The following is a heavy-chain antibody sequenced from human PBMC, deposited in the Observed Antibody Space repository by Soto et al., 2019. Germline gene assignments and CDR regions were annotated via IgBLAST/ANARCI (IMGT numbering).Heavy chain of an antibody. CDR2: ISGSGGST. V-gene: IGHV3-23*01. CDR3: AKASSSLGELWGFDY. J-gene: IGHJ4*02. CDR1: GFTFSSYA. Sequence: EVQLLESGGGLVQPGGSLRLSCAASGFTFSSYAMSWVRQAPGKGLEWVSAISGSGGSTYYADSVKGRFTIARDNSKNTLYLQMNSLRAEDTAVYYCAKASSSLGELWGFDYWGQGTLVTVSS. D-gene: IGHD3-16*01.